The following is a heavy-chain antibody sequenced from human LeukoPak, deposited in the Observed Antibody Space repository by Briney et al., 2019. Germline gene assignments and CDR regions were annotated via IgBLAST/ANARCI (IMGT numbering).Heavy chain of an antibody. J-gene: IGHJ6*03. CDR3: VRQKDYYMDV. V-gene: IGHV5-51*01. Sequence: RGESLKISCKGSGYRFPSYWIGWVRQTPGKGLEWMGIIYPGDSDTRYSPSFQGQVTISADKSITTAYLQWSSLKASDTAMYYCVRQKDYYMDVWGTGTTVTVSS. CDR1: GYRFPSYW. CDR2: IYPGDSDT.